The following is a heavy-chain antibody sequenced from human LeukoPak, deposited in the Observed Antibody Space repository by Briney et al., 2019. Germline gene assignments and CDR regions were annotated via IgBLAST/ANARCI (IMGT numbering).Heavy chain of an antibody. V-gene: IGHV3-53*01. CDR3: ASGSGSYRTPYYYMDV. Sequence: PGGSLRLSCVASGFTVSSNYMSWVRQAPGQGLKWVSVIYSGGSTYYADSVKGRFTISRDNSKNTLYLQMNSLRAEDTAVYYCASGSGSYRTPYYYMDVWGTGTTVTVSS. CDR2: IYSGGST. D-gene: IGHD3-10*01. CDR1: GFTVSSNY. J-gene: IGHJ6*03.